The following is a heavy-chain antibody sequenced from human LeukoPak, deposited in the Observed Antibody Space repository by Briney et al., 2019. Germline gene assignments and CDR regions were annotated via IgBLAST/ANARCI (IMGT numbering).Heavy chain of an antibody. D-gene: IGHD3-10*01. Sequence: GGSLRLSCAASGFTFSSYWMSWVRQAPGKGLGWVANIKQDVSEKYYVDSVKGRFTISRDNAKNSLYLQMNSLRAEDTAVYYCARHGSITMVRGRLRYYYMDVWGKGTTVTISS. CDR2: IKQDVSEK. CDR1: GFTFSSYW. CDR3: ARHGSITMVRGRLRYYYMDV. J-gene: IGHJ6*03. V-gene: IGHV3-7*01.